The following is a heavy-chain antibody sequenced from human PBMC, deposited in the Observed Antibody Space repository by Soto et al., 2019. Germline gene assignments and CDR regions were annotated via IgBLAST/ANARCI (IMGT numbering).Heavy chain of an antibody. J-gene: IGHJ4*02. D-gene: IGHD2-2*01. Sequence: EVQLVESGGGLVKPGGSLRLSCAASGFTFSSYSMNWVRQAPGKGLEWVSSISSSSSYIYYADSVKGRFTISRDNAKNSLYLQMNSLRAEDTAVYYCARDQMSIEVAHFDYWGQGTLVTVSS. CDR1: GFTFSSYS. V-gene: IGHV3-21*01. CDR3: ARDQMSIEVAHFDY. CDR2: ISSSSSYI.